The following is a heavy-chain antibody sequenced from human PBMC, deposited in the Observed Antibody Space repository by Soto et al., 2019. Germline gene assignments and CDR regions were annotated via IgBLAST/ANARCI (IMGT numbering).Heavy chain of an antibody. J-gene: IGHJ6*02. V-gene: IGHV1-69*13. Sequence: SVKVSCKASGGTFSSYAISWVRQAPGQGLEWMGGIIPIFGTANYAQKFQGRVTITADESTSTAYMELSSLRSEDTAVYYCASPLNCISPSCYAAYYYGMDVWG. D-gene: IGHD2-2*01. CDR1: GGTFSSYA. CDR2: IIPIFGTA. CDR3: ASPLNCISPSCYAAYYYGMDV.